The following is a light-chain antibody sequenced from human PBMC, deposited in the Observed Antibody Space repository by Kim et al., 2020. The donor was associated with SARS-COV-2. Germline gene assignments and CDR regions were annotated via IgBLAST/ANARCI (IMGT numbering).Light chain of an antibody. CDR3: QSYDSSLSGSV. CDR2: GNI. V-gene: IGLV1-40*01. CDR1: SSNIGAGYD. Sequence: VITSCTGSSSNIGAGYDVHWYQQLPGTAPKLLIYGNINRPSGVPDRFSGSKSGTSASLAITGLQAEDEADYYCQSYDSSLSGSVFGGGTKVTVL. J-gene: IGLJ2*01.